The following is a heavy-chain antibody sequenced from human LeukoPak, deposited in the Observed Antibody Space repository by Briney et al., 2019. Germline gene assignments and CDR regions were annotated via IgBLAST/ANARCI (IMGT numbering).Heavy chain of an antibody. D-gene: IGHD3/OR15-3a*01. CDR1: GGTFSSYA. V-gene: IGHV1-69*04. CDR2: IIPILGIA. Sequence: SVKVSCKASGGTFSSYAISWVRQAPGQGLEWMGRIIPILGIANYAQKFQGRVTITADKSTSTAYMELSSLRSEDTAVYYCARTQDWSHIANFDYWGRGTLVTVSS. CDR3: ARTQDWSHIANFDY. J-gene: IGHJ4*02.